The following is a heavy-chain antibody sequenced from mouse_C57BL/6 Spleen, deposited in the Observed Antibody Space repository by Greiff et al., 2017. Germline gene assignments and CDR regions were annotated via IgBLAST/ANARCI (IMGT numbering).Heavy chain of an antibody. CDR3: ARGGGSSYYFDY. J-gene: IGHJ2*01. Sequence: QVQLQQPGAELVRPGTSVKLSCKASGYTFTSYWMHWVKQRPGQGLEWIGVIDPSDIYTNYNQKFKGKATLTVDTSSSTAYMQLSSLTSEYSAVYYGARGGGSSYYFDYWGQGTTLTVSS. CDR1: GYTFTSYW. D-gene: IGHD1-1*01. V-gene: IGHV1-59*01. CDR2: IDPSDIYT.